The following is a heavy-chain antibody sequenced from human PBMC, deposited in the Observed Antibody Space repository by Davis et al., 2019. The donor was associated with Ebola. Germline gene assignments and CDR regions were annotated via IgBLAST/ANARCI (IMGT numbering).Heavy chain of an antibody. CDR3: AKVRDDY. CDR1: GFTFSSNA. CDR2: ISGSGGST. J-gene: IGHJ4*02. V-gene: IGHV3-23*01. Sequence: GGSLRLSCAASGFTFSSNAMNWVRQAPGKGLEWVSVISGSGGSTYYADSVKGRFTISRDNAKNTLSLQMNSLRAEDTAVYYCAKVRDDYWGQGTLVTVSS.